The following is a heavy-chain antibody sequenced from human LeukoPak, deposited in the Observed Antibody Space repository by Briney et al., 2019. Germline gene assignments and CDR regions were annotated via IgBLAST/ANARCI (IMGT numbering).Heavy chain of an antibody. V-gene: IGHV3-7*01. Sequence: GVSLRLSCVASGFTFSRSWMSWVRQAPGKGLEWVATINYDGREEYYLNSVKGRFTISRDTAKSSVYLQMNSLRAEDTAVYFCARGLRIAAAVTNFDSWGQGTLVTVSS. CDR2: INYDGREE. D-gene: IGHD6-13*01. J-gene: IGHJ4*02. CDR1: GFTFSRSW. CDR3: ARGLRIAAAVTNFDS.